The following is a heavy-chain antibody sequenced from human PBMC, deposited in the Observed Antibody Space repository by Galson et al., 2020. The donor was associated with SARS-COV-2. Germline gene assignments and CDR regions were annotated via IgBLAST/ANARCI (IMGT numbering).Heavy chain of an antibody. Sequence: ASETLSLTCTVSGGSISSSSYYWGWIRQPPGKGLEWIGSFYYTGSTYYNPSLKSRLTTSIDTSKTHFSLKLSSVTAADTAVYYCVRGSYLNTNSWYYFDSWGQGTLVTVSS. CDR1: GGSISSSSYY. CDR3: VRGSYLNTNSWYYFDS. J-gene: IGHJ4*02. CDR2: FYYTGST. V-gene: IGHV4-39*02. D-gene: IGHD6-13*01.